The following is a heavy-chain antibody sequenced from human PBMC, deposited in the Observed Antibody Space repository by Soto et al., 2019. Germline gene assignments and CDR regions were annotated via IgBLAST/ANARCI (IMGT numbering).Heavy chain of an antibody. D-gene: IGHD3-3*01. CDR3: VRDGAQWLDG. J-gene: IGHJ6*04. CDR1: GDSVTSGW. V-gene: IGHV4-4*02. Sequence: QVQLQESGPGLVNPSGTLSLTCAVSGDSVTSGWWSWVRQPPGKGLEWIGQIDYNGGTDYNASPRGRGTVSVDQSRDHLAPGVTSVDRADTGGVFFVRDGAQWLDGWGKGTTVTVSS. CDR2: IDYNGGT.